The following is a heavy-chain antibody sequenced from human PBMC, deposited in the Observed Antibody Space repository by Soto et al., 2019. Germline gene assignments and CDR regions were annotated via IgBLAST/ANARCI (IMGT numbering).Heavy chain of an antibody. V-gene: IGHV4-4*02. CDR1: GGSSSSSNW. CDR3: ARDAWFGELTYYYYYGMDV. Sequence: PSETLSLTCAVSGGSSSSSNWWSWVRQPPGKGLEWIGENYHSGSTNYNPSLKSRVTISVDKSKNQFSLKLSSVTAADTAVYYCARDAWFGELTYYYYYGMDVWGQGTTVTVSS. J-gene: IGHJ6*02. D-gene: IGHD3-10*01. CDR2: NYHSGST.